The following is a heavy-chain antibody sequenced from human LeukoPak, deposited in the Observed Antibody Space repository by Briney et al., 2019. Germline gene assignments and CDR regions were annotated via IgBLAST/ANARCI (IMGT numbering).Heavy chain of an antibody. V-gene: IGHV3-48*01. J-gene: IGHJ4*02. D-gene: IGHD3-9*01. CDR2: INTKSKAI. CDR1: GFTSCAYT. CDR3: VRDQDWAFDY. Sequence: GGSLRLSCAASGFTSCAYTMKWIRQAPGKGLEWISFINTKSKAIYYADSVKGRFTISRDNARNLLHLQMNSLRAEDTALYFCVRDQDWAFDYWGQGTLVTVSS.